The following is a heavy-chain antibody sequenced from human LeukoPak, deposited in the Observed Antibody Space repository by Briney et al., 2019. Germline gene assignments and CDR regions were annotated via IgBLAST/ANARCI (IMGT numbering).Heavy chain of an antibody. V-gene: IGHV3-23*01. CDR2: ITPNADRA. CDR3: AIMHGYYDGSGYWVQ. J-gene: IGHJ1*01. Sequence: GGSLRLSCAASAFTFRPYAMSWVRQAPGKGLEWVSFITPNADRASYADSVKGRFTISRDNPRNTLYMQMNSLRDEDTAVYYCAIMHGYYDGSGYWVQWGQGTLVTVSS. CDR1: AFTFRPYA. D-gene: IGHD3-22*01.